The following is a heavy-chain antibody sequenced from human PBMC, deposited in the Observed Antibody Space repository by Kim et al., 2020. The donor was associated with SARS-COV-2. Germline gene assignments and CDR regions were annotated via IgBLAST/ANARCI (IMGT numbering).Heavy chain of an antibody. CDR3: ARVITMVRGVIIGGMDV. D-gene: IGHD3-10*01. V-gene: IGHV1-69*13. Sequence: SVKVSCKASGGTFSSYAISWVRQAPGQGLEWMGGIIPIFGTANYAQKFQGRVTITADESTSTAYMELSSLRSEDTAVYYCARVITMVRGVIIGGMDVWGQGTTVTVSS. CDR1: GGTFSSYA. J-gene: IGHJ6*02. CDR2: IIPIFGTA.